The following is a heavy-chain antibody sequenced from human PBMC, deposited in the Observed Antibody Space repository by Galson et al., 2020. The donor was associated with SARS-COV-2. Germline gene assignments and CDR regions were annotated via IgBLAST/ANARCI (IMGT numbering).Heavy chain of an antibody. Sequence: SETLSLTCTVSGGSISSGGYYWSWLRQHPGTGLEWIGYIYYRGSTYYNPSLKSRVTISVDTSKNQFSLKLSSVTAADTAVYYCARGYEGGRCTDSLSLDYWGQGTLVTVSS. CDR3: ARGYEGGRCTDSLSLDY. V-gene: IGHV4-31*03. CDR2: IYYRGST. D-gene: IGHD2-8*02. J-gene: IGHJ4*02. CDR1: GGSISSGGYY.